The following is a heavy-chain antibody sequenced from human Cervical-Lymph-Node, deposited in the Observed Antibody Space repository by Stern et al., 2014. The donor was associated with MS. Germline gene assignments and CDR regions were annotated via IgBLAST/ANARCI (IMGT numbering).Heavy chain of an antibody. D-gene: IGHD3-3*01. CDR2: ISAYNGNT. Sequence: QVQLVQSGAEVKKPGASVKVSCKASGYTFSNYGISWVRQAPGQGLEWMGWISAYNGNTNHAQKLQGRVTMTTDTSTSTAHMELRSLRSDDTAVYYCARDLGHYDFWNLYYFYGMDVWGQGTTVTVSS. CDR3: ARDLGHYDFWNLYYFYGMDV. V-gene: IGHV1-18*01. J-gene: IGHJ6*02. CDR1: GYTFSNYG.